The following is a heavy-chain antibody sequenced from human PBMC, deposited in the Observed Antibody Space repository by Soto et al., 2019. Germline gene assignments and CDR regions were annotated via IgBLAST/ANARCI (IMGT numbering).Heavy chain of an antibody. V-gene: IGHV3-48*02. CDR2: ISTSSSTI. CDR3: ARDTEVSVAGSDN. J-gene: IGHJ4*02. D-gene: IGHD6-19*01. CDR1: RFTLRSYR. Sequence: GGLRLPCEASRFTLRSYRMNWVRRAPGPGLEWVSYISTSSSTISSADSVKGRFTISRDNGKNSLCLQMNSLRDEDTTVYYGARDTEVSVAGSDNWGQGTLVTVSS.